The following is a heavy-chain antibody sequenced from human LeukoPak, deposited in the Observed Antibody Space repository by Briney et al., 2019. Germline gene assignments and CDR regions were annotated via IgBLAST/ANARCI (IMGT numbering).Heavy chain of an antibody. V-gene: IGHV1-69*06. CDR1: GGTFSSYA. Sequence: SVKVSCKASGGTFSSYAISWVRQAPGQGLEWMGGIIPIFGTANYAQKFQGRVTITADKSTSTAYMELSSLRSDDTAVYYCARGGSSRAIDYWGQGTLVTVSS. J-gene: IGHJ4*02. CDR3: ARGGSSRAIDY. D-gene: IGHD6-6*01. CDR2: IIPIFGTA.